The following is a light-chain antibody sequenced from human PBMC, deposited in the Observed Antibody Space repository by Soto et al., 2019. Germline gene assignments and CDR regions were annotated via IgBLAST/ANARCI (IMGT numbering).Light chain of an antibody. Sequence: EIVLTQSPATLSLSPGEGATLSCRASQSISTYLAWYQQKPGQAPTLLFYEASHRATGIPARFSGSGSGTDFTLTISSLEPADFAVYYCQQRFDWPRTFGQGTKVDIK. CDR2: EAS. CDR3: QQRFDWPRT. CDR1: QSISTY. V-gene: IGKV3-11*01. J-gene: IGKJ1*01.